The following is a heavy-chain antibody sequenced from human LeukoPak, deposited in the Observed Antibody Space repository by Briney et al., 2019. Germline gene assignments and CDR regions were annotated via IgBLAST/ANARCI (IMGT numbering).Heavy chain of an antibody. CDR3: ATIKRGDIFGYFDF. D-gene: IGHD5-18*01. CDR2: MSDSVWT. Sequence: SETLSLTCTVSGGSLSSHYWSWLRQASGKGLEWIAYMSDSVWTKDNPSLKSRVTLSADTSKNQYSLRLTSVTAADTAVYYCATIKRGDIFGYFDFWGQGILVTVSS. V-gene: IGHV4-59*11. J-gene: IGHJ4*02. CDR1: GGSLSSHY.